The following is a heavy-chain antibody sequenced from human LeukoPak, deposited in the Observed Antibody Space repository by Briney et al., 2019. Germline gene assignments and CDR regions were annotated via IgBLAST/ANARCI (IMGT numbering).Heavy chain of an antibody. V-gene: IGHV3-48*03. CDR3: ARNIYGDYNWFDP. D-gene: IGHD4-17*01. Sequence: PGGSLRLSCAASGFTFSGYEMNCVRQAPGKGLEWVSYISSSGSTIYYADSVKGRFTISRDNAKNSLYLQMNSLRAEDTAVYYCARNIYGDYNWFDPWGQGTLVTVSS. J-gene: IGHJ5*02. CDR1: GFTFSGYE. CDR2: ISSSGSTI.